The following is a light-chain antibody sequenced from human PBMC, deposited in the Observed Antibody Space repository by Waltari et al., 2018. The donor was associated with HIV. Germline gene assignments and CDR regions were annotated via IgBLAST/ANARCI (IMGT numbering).Light chain of an antibody. Sequence: QSAQTQPASVSGSPGQSITISCTGTSSDVGGYNYVSWYQQHPGKAPKLMIYDVSNRPSGVSNRFSGSKSGNTASLTISGLQAEDEADYYCSSYTSSSTLVVFGGGT. J-gene: IGLJ2*01. CDR2: DVS. CDR1: SSDVGGYNY. CDR3: SSYTSSSTLVV. V-gene: IGLV2-14*01.